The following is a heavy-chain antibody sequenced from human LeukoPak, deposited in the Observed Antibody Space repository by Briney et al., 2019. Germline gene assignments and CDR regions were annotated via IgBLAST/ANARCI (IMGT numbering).Heavy chain of an antibody. D-gene: IGHD2-2*01. CDR2: INHSGST. Sequence: TSETLSLTCAVYGGSFSGYYWSWIRQPPGKGLEWIGEINHSGSTNYNPSLKSRVTISVDTSKNQFSLKLSSVTAADTAVYYCARMAGKYCSSTSCYQDPWGQGTLVTVSS. CDR1: GGSFSGYY. CDR3: ARMAGKYCSSTSCYQDP. J-gene: IGHJ5*02. V-gene: IGHV4-34*01.